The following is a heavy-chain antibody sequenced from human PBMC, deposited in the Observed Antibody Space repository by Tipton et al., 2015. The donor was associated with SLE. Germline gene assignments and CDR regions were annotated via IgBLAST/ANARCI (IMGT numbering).Heavy chain of an antibody. Sequence: QSGAEVKKPGASVKVSCKASGYTFTSYAISWVRQAPGQGLEWMGRIIPIFGTANYAQKFQGRVTITADESTSTAYMELSSLRSEDTAVYYCAREEIVVPAAISNWFDPWGQGTLVTVSS. V-gene: IGHV1-69*13. J-gene: IGHJ5*02. D-gene: IGHD2-2*01. CDR1: GYTFTSYA. CDR2: IIPIFGTA. CDR3: AREEIVVPAAISNWFDP.